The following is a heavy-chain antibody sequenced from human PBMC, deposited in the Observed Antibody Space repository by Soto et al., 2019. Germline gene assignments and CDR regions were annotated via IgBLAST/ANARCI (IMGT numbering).Heavy chain of an antibody. CDR1: GYTFTRYG. V-gene: IGHV1-18*01. D-gene: IGHD2-8*01. CDR3: AKNGQPPYYYYGMDV. J-gene: IGHJ6*02. CDR2: ISGYNGDT. Sequence: QGQLVQSGAEVKKPGASVKVSCKASGYTFTRYGISWVRQAPGQGLEWMGWISGYNGDTNYAQKFQGRVTMTIDTXTSXAYMELRSLTSDDTAVYYCAKNGQPPYYYYGMDVWGXXX.